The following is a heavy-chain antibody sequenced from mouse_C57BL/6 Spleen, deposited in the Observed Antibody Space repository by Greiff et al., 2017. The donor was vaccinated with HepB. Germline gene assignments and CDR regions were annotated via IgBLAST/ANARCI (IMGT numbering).Heavy chain of an antibody. J-gene: IGHJ3*01. D-gene: IGHD2-5*01. CDR1: GFTFSDYG. CDR2: ISSGSSTI. Sequence: EVQRVESGGGLVKPGGSLKLSCAASGFTFSDYGMHWVRQAPEKGLEWVAYISSGSSTIYYADTVKGRFTISRDNAKNTLFLQMTSLRSEDTALYYCARRNTNFLFAYWGQGTLVTVAA. CDR3: ARRNTNFLFAY. V-gene: IGHV5-17*01.